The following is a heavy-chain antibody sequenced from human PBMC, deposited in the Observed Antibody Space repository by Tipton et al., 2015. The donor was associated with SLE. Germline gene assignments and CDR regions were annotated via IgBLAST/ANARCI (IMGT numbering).Heavy chain of an antibody. Sequence: TLSLTCSVSGVSISTSRYYWGWIRQSPGQGLEWVGSLYAGGSTDSPPSLKSRASISADASKNHFSLKLNSVTAADTAVYYCATNGHGETYEFFPEYLRHWGQGTLVTVSS. CDR3: ATNGHGETYEFFPEYLRH. CDR1: GVSISTSRYY. D-gene: IGHD5-12*01. CDR2: LYAGGST. J-gene: IGHJ1*01. V-gene: IGHV4-39*02.